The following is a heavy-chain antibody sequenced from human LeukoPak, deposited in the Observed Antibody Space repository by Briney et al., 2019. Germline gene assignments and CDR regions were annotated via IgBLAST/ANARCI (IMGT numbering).Heavy chain of an antibody. CDR3: ARDLVVVPAARKVGMDV. V-gene: IGHV4-31*03. CDR1: GGSISSGGYY. Sequence: SETQSLTCTVSGGSISSGGYYWSWIRQHPGKGLEWIGYIYYSGSTYYNPSLKSRVTISVDTSKNQFSLKLSSVTAADTAVYYCARDLVVVPAARKVGMDVWGQGTTVTVSS. D-gene: IGHD2-2*01. J-gene: IGHJ6*02. CDR2: IYYSGST.